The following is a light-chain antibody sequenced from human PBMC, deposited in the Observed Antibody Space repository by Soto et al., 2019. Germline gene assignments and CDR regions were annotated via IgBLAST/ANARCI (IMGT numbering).Light chain of an antibody. J-gene: IGKJ3*01. V-gene: IGKV3-11*01. CDR2: DAS. CDR3: QQRTNWLT. CDR1: QNVSTY. Sequence: EIVLTQSAAILSLSPGERATLSCRASQNVSTYLAWYQQKPGQAPRLLIYDASNRATGIPARFSGSGSGTDFTLTISSLEPEDFAVYYCQQRTNWLTFGPGTKVDIK.